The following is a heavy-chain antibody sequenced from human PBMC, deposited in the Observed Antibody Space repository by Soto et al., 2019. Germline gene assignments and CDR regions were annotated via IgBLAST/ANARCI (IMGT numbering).Heavy chain of an antibody. CDR2: ISHDGGNE. J-gene: IGHJ2*01. Sequence: QVHLEESGGGVVQPGRSLRLSCAASGFSFSTYGMHWVRQAPCKGLEWVAVISHDGGNEYYADSVKGRFTISRDSSKKTVYLQMNNVRAEDTAVDYCAKDPSSVYTRGYFDFWGLGTLVTVSS. CDR3: AKDPSSVYTRGYFDF. CDR1: GFSFSTYG. D-gene: IGHD6-19*01. V-gene: IGHV3-30*18.